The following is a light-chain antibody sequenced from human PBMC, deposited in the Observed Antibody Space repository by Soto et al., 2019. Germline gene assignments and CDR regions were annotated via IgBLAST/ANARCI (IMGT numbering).Light chain of an antibody. Sequence: EIVMTQSPATLSVSPGEGATLSCRASQSVSSNLAWYQQKPGQAPRLLILGASTRATGIPARFSGSGSVTEFSLTISALQSEDFAIYYCQQYSNWPLTFGGGTKVGIK. CDR3: QQYSNWPLT. V-gene: IGKV3-15*01. J-gene: IGKJ4*01. CDR2: GAS. CDR1: QSVSSN.